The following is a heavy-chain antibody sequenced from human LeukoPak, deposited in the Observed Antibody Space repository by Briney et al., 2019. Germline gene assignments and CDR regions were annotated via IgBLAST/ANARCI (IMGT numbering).Heavy chain of an antibody. V-gene: IGHV1-46*01. D-gene: IGHD5-12*01. CDR1: GYTFTSYG. Sequence: ASVKVSCKASGYTFTSYGISWVRQAPGQGLEWMGIINPSGGSTSYAQKFQGRVTMIRDMSTSTVYMELSSLRSEDTAVYYCARDRVGNSGYDWDAFDIWGQGTMVTVSS. CDR3: ARDRVGNSGYDWDAFDI. CDR2: INPSGGST. J-gene: IGHJ3*02.